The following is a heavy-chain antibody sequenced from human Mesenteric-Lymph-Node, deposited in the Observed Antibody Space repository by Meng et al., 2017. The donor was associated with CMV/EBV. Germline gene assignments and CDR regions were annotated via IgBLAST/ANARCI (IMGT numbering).Heavy chain of an antibody. D-gene: IGHD3-10*01. Sequence: TPSGGTFGSFALNWVRQAPGQGLEWIGGIIPIFGTAYYAQQFRGRVTITADSSTTTVYMELSGLRSEDTAVYYCARSPGEFYYFDYWGQGTLVTVSS. CDR1: GGTFGSFA. CDR2: IIPIFGTA. V-gene: IGHV1-69*01. CDR3: ARSPGEFYYFDY. J-gene: IGHJ4*02.